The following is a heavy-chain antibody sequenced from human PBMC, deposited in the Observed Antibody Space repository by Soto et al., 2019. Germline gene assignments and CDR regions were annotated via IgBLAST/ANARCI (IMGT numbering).Heavy chain of an antibody. Sequence: SVKVSCKASGGTFSSYTISWVRQAPGQGLEWMGRIIPILGIANYAQKFQGRVTITADKSTSTAYMELSSLRSEDTAVYYCARLDGSGLEKDYWGQGTLVTVSS. CDR2: IIPILGIA. D-gene: IGHD3-10*01. V-gene: IGHV1-69*02. CDR3: ARLDGSGLEKDY. CDR1: GGTFSSYT. J-gene: IGHJ4*02.